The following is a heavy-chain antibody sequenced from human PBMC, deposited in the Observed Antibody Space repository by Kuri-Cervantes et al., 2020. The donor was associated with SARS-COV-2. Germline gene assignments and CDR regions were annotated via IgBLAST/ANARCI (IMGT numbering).Heavy chain of an antibody. CDR3: ARGSPGA. V-gene: IGHV1-2*02. CDR2: INCDTGDT. CDR1: GYTFTDYY. J-gene: IGHJ5*02. Sequence: ASVKVSCKASGYTFTDYYIHWVRQAPGQGLQWMGWINCDTGDTNYGQNFQDRVIMTRDTATGTAFLELNRLTSDDTAVYFCARGSPGAWGLGTRVTVSS.